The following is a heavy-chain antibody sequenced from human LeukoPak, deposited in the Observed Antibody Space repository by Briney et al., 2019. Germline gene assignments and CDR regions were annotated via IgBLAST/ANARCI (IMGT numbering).Heavy chain of an antibody. Sequence: SETLSLTCTVSGYSISSDYYWGWIRQPPGQGLEWVGSIYHTGTTYYNPSLKSRVTISVDTSRNQFPLKLSSVTAADTAVYYCARDRPGIAVAGTPTWGQGTLVTVSS. CDR3: ARDRPGIAVAGTPT. D-gene: IGHD6-19*01. CDR1: GYSISSDYY. V-gene: IGHV4-38-2*02. J-gene: IGHJ5*02. CDR2: IYHTGTT.